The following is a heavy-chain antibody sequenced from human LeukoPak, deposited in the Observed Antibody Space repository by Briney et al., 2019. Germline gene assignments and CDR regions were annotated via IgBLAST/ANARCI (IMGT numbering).Heavy chain of an antibody. CDR1: GYTFTSYA. D-gene: IGHD6-13*01. CDR2: INTNTGNP. CDR3: ARGTRYSSSWPYNWFDP. Sequence: ASVKVSCKASGYTFTSYAMNWVRQAPGQGLEWMGWINTNTGNPTYAQGFTGRFVFSLDTSVSTAYLQISSLKAEDTAVYYCARGTRYSSSWPYNWFDPWGQGTLVTVSS. V-gene: IGHV7-4-1*02. J-gene: IGHJ5*02.